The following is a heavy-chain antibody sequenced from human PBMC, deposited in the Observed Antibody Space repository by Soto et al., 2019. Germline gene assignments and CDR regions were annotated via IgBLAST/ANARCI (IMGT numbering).Heavy chain of an antibody. Sequence: SVKVSCKASGVTFSSYAISWVRQAPGQGLEWMGGIIPIFGTANYAQKFQGRVTITADESTSTAYMELSSLRSEDTAVYYCARMDVEMATTYYYYYGMDVWGQGTTVTVSS. CDR3: ARMDVEMATTYYYYYGMDV. V-gene: IGHV1-69*13. CDR1: GVTFSSYA. CDR2: IIPIFGTA. J-gene: IGHJ6*02. D-gene: IGHD5-12*01.